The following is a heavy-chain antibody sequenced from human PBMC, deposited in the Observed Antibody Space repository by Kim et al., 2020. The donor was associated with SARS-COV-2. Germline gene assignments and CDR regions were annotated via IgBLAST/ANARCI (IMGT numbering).Heavy chain of an antibody. CDR2: INPNSGGT. CDR1: GYTFTGYY. D-gene: IGHD3-10*01. CDR3: ARSLRSPMVRGFDSPDSVGMDV. V-gene: IGHV1-2*06. Sequence: ASVKVSCKASGYTFTGYYMYWVRQAPGQGLEWMGRINPNSGGTNYAQKFQGRVTMTRDTSISTAYMELSRLRSDDTAVYYCARSLRSPMVRGFDSPDSVGMDVWGQGTTVTVSS. J-gene: IGHJ6*02.